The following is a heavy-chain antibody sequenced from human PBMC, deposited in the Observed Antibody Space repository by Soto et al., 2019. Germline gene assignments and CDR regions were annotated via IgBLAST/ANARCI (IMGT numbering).Heavy chain of an antibody. J-gene: IGHJ4*02. CDR3: ARSGYSISWYYGNYFDY. CDR1: GGSLSSYY. D-gene: IGHD6-13*01. Sequence: SETLSLTCTVSGGSLSSYYWSWIRQTLGKGLEWIANIYNSGSTNYNPSLKSRVTISVDTSKNQFSLKLSSVTAADTVVYYCARSGYSISWYYGNYFDYWGQGTRVAVSS. V-gene: IGHV4-59*01. CDR2: IYNSGST.